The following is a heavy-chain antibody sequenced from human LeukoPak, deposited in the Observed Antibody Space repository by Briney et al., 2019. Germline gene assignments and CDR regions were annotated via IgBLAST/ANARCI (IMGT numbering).Heavy chain of an antibody. V-gene: IGHV3-23*01. D-gene: IGHD6-6*01. CDR3: AKGDSSSVSYYYYMDV. CDR1: GFTFSSYA. J-gene: IGHJ6*03. CDR2: ISGSGGST. Sequence: GGSLRLSCAASGFTFSSYAMSWVRQAPGKGLEWVSAISGSGGSTYYADSVKGRFPISRDNSKNTLYLQMNSLRAEDTAVYYCAKGDSSSVSYYYYMDVWGKGTTVTVS.